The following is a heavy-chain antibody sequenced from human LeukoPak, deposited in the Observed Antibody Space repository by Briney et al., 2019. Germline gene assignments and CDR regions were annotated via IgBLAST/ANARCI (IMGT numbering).Heavy chain of an antibody. J-gene: IGHJ4*02. D-gene: IGHD3-22*01. CDR1: GGSISSSSYY. V-gene: IGHV4-39*01. CDR3: ARHSYYYDSSGYPYYFDY. Sequence: SETPSLTCTVSGGSISSSSYYWGWIRQPPGKGLEWIGSIYYSGRTYYNPSLKSRVTISVDTSKNQFSLKLSSVTAADTAVYYCARHSYYYDSSGYPYYFDYWGQGTLVTVSS. CDR2: IYYSGRT.